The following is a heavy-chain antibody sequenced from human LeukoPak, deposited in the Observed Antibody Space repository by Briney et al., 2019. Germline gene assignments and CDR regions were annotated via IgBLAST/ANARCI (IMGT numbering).Heavy chain of an antibody. V-gene: IGHV4-59*01. CDR1: GGSISSYY. D-gene: IGHD3-3*01. Sequence: SETLSLTCTVSGGSISSYYWSWIRQPPGKGLEWIGYIYYSGSTNYNPSLKSRVTISVDTSKNQFSLKLTSVTAADTAVYYCARSGHDFWSGLKWFDSWGQGTLVTVSS. CDR3: ARSGHDFWSGLKWFDS. CDR2: IYYSGST. J-gene: IGHJ5*01.